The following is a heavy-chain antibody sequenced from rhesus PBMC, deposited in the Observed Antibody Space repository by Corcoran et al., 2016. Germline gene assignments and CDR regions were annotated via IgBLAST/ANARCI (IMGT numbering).Heavy chain of an antibody. V-gene: IGHV3-8*01. J-gene: IGHJ4*01. D-gene: IGHD3-40*01. CDR3: AKQYISWSVDY. Sequence: VQLVESGGGLVEPGGSLRLSCTGSGVTFISYYMDWFRQVPGKGREWVSGINTGGVSTWYTDSVKGRCTIYKENAKNTRYLQMDSIRAEDTAVYYGAKQYISWSVDYWGQGVLVTVSS. CDR2: INTGGVST. CDR1: GVTFISYY.